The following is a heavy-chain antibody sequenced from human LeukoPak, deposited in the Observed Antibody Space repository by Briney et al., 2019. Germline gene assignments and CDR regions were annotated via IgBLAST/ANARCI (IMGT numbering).Heavy chain of an antibody. CDR1: GFTVSSNY. D-gene: IGHD2-15*01. CDR3: ARVGVFGYCIRYSCHSPLDS. CDR2: IYSGGST. Sequence: GGSLRLSCAASGFTVSSNYMSWVRQAPGKGLEWVSVIYSGGSTYYADSVKGRFTISRDNSKNTLYLQMNSLRAEDTAVYYCARVGVFGYCIRYSCHSPLDSWGQGTLVTVSS. J-gene: IGHJ4*02. V-gene: IGHV3-53*01.